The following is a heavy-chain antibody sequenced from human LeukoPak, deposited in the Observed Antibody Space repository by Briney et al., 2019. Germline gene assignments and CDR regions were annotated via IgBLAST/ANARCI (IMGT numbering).Heavy chain of an antibody. CDR3: AKAPFLNCRDGTCLTRIFDY. J-gene: IGHJ4*02. CDR1: GFKLSSYA. V-gene: IGHV3-23*01. D-gene: IGHD5-24*01. Sequence: GGSLRLSCTASGFKLSSYAMSWVRQAPGKGLEWVSLVGDGNTNTYYADSVKGRFVISRDDSKDTMYLQMNSLRAEDTARYYCAKAPFLNCRDGTCLTRIFDYWGPGSLVTVSS. CDR2: VGDGNTNT.